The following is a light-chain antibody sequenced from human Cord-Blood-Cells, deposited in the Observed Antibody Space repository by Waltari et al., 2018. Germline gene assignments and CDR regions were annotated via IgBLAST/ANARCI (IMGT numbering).Light chain of an antibody. V-gene: IGKV3-20*01. CDR1: QSVSSSY. Sequence: EIVLTQSPGTLPLSPGARSILSRIGSQSVSSSYLAWYQRKPGQAPRPLISGASSRATGIPDRFSGSGSGTDFTLTLSRLEPENFAVYYCQQYSSTVAVPTFGPGTKVDIK. CDR3: QQYSSTVAVPT. CDR2: GAS. J-gene: IGKJ3*01.